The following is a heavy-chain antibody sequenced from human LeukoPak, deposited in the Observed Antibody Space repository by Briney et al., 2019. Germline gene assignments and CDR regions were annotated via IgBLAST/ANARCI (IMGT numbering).Heavy chain of an antibody. V-gene: IGHV3-49*03. J-gene: IGHJ4*02. Sequence: GGSLRLSCTASGFTFGDYAMSWFRQAPGKGLEWVGFIRSKAYGGTTEYAASVKGRFTISRDDSKSIAYLQMNSLKTEDTAVYYCTTYDSLWATLELDLYWGQGTLVTVSS. CDR3: TTYDSLWATLELDLY. D-gene: IGHD3-16*01. CDR2: IRSKAYGGTT. CDR1: GFTFGDYA.